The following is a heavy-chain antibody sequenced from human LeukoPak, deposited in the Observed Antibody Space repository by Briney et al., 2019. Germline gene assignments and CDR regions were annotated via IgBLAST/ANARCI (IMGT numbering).Heavy chain of an antibody. Sequence: SETLPLTCTVSGGSISGYFWSWIRQPPGKGLEWIGYIYYSGSTNYNPSLKSRVTISVDTSKNQFSLKLSSVTAADTAVYYCARAHSSSWYIHDYWGQGTLVTVSS. CDR3: ARAHSSSWYIHDY. V-gene: IGHV4-59*01. CDR2: IYYSGST. J-gene: IGHJ4*02. D-gene: IGHD6-13*01. CDR1: GGSISGYF.